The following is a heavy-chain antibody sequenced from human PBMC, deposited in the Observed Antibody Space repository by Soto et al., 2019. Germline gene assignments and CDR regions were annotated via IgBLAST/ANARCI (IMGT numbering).Heavy chain of an antibody. CDR1: GFTFSSYA. J-gene: IGHJ4*02. D-gene: IGHD3-9*01. Sequence: PGGSLRLSCAASGFTFSSYAMSWVRQAPGKGLEWVSVIYSGGSTYYADSVKGRFTISRDNSKNTLYLQMNSLRAEDTAVYYCARLCPDILTGSYYFDYWGQGTLVTVSS. CDR2: IYSGGST. CDR3: ARLCPDILTGSYYFDY. V-gene: IGHV3-53*01.